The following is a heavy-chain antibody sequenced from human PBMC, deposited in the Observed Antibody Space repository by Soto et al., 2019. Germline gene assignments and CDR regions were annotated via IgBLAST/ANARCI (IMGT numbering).Heavy chain of an antibody. D-gene: IGHD6-25*01. V-gene: IGHV3-7*01. Sequence: PGGSLRLSCAASGFTFSSYAMSWVRQAPGKGLEWVATINQAGSEKYYVDSVNGRFIISRDDAKNSLFLQVNSLRVEDTAVYYCAREKRANGYFYYWGQGTLVTVS. CDR2: INQAGSEK. J-gene: IGHJ4*02. CDR3: AREKRANGYFYY. CDR1: GFTFSSYA.